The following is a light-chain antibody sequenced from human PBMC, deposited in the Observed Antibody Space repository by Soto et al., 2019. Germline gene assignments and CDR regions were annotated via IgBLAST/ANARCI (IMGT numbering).Light chain of an antibody. CDR1: QSISSW. CDR3: QQYNSYWWR. J-gene: IGKJ1*01. CDR2: DAS. Sequence: DIQMTQSPSTLSASVGDRVTITCRASQSISSWLAWYQQKPGQAPKLLIYDASSLESGVPSRLSGSGSGTEFTLTISSLQPDDFATYYCQQYNSYWWRFGQGTKV. V-gene: IGKV1-5*01.